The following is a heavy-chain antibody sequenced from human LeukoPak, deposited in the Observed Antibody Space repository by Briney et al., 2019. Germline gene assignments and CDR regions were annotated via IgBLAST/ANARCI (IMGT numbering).Heavy chain of an antibody. J-gene: IGHJ4*02. Sequence: GASVKVSCKASGYTFTNYTIHWVRQASGQRLEWMGWINAGNANTKYTQKFQGRVTITRDTSASTAYMEPSSLRSEDTAVYYCARGIMSGRVYTDWGQGTLVTVSS. V-gene: IGHV1-3*01. CDR1: GYTFTNYT. CDR2: INAGNANT. CDR3: ARGIMSGRVYTD. D-gene: IGHD3-16*01.